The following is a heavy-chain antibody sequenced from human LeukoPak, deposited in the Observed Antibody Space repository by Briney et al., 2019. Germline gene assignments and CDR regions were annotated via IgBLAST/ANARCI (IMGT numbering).Heavy chain of an antibody. V-gene: IGHV5-51*01. D-gene: IGHD1-26*01. CDR3: ARQSSSGSYRNWFDP. CDR2: IYPGDSDT. J-gene: IGHJ5*02. CDR1: GSSFTSYW. Sequence: PGESLQISCKGSGSSFTSYWIGWVRQLPGKGLEWMGIIYPGDSDTRYSPSFQGQVTISADKSISTAYLQWSSLKASDTAMYYCARQSSSGSYRNWFDPWGQGTLVTVSS.